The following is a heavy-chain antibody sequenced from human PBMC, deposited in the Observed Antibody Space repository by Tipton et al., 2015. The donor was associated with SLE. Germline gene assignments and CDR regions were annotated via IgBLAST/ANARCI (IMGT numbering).Heavy chain of an antibody. J-gene: IGHJ4*02. D-gene: IGHD3-10*01. V-gene: IGHV4-59*11. CDR2: FAYTGRT. CDR1: GGSISSHY. Sequence: LRLSCTVSGGSISSHYWSWIRQTPGKRLEWIASFAYTGRTYYTPSLRGRVTISVDTSKNQVSLNLTSVTAADTAVYYCTRGGHTYGLLGSAYFDYWGQGALVIVSS. CDR3: TRGGHTYGLLGSAYFDY.